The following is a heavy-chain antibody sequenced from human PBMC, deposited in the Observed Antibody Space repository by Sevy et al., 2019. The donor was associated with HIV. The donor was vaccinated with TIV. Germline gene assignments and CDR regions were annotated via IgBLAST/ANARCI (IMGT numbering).Heavy chain of an antibody. CDR3: ARLRAYDFWSGPTLDY. Sequence: SETLSLTCTVSGGSISSSSYYWGWIRQPPGKGLEWIGSIYYSGSTYYNPSLKSRVTISVDTSKNQFSLKLSSVTAADTALYYCARLRAYDFWSGPTLDYWGQGTLVTVSS. D-gene: IGHD3-3*01. CDR1: GGSISSSSYY. J-gene: IGHJ4*02. V-gene: IGHV4-39*01. CDR2: IYYSGST.